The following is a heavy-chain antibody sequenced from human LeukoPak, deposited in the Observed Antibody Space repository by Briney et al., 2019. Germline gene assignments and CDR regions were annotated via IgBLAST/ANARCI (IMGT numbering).Heavy chain of an antibody. J-gene: IGHJ5*02. CDR3: ARHRNDYYDSSGFWFDP. Sequence: SETLSHTCTVSGGSISSYYWSWIRQPPGKGLEWIGYIYYSGSTNYNPSLKSRVTISVDTSKNQFSLKLSSVTAADTAVYYCARHRNDYYDSSGFWFDPWGQGTLVTVSS. CDR1: GGSISSYY. CDR2: IYYSGST. V-gene: IGHV4-59*08. D-gene: IGHD3-22*01.